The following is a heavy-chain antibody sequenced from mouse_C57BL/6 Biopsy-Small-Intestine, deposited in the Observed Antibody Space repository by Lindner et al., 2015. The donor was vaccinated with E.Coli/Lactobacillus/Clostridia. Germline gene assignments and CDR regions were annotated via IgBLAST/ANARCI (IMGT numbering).Heavy chain of an antibody. CDR3: ARETTDYFDY. V-gene: IGHV1-63*01. J-gene: IGHJ2*01. Sequence: VQLQESGAELVKPGASVKLSCKASGYTFTEYTIHWVKQRSGQGLEWIGDIYPGGGYTNYNEKFKGKATLTADKSSSTAYMQFSSLTSEDSAIYYCARETTDYFDYWGQGTTLTVSS. CDR2: IYPGGGYT. D-gene: IGHD1-1*01. CDR1: GYTFTEYT.